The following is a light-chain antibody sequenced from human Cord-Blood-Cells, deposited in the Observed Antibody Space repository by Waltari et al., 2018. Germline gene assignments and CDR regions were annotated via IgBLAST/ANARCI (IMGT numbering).Light chain of an antibody. J-gene: IGLJ1*01. CDR2: EVS. CDR1: SSDVGSYNL. CDR3: CSYAGSSTFV. V-gene: IGLV2-23*02. Sequence: QSALTQPASVSGSPGQSITISCTGTSSDVGSYNLVSWYQQHPGKAPKLRIYEVSKRPSGVSKRFAGSKSGNTASLTISGLQAEDEADYYCCSYAGSSTFVFGTGTKVTVL.